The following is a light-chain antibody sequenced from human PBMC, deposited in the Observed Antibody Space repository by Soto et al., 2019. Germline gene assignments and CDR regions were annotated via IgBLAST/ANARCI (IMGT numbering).Light chain of an antibody. Sequence: QSVLTQPPSASGTPGQRVTISCSGSSSNIGSNTVNWYQQLPGTAPKLLIYGNTNRPSGVPDRFSASTSATSASLAITGLQAEDEGDYYCQSYDNRLSGYVFGTGTKLTVL. CDR3: QSYDNRLSGYV. V-gene: IGLV1-44*01. J-gene: IGLJ1*01. CDR1: SSNIGSNT. CDR2: GNT.